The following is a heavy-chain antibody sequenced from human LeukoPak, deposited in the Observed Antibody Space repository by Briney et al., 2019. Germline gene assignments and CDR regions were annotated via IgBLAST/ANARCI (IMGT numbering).Heavy chain of an antibody. CDR2: ISSSSSYI. D-gene: IGHD1-26*01. Sequence: GGSLRLSCAASGFTCSSYSMNWVRQAPGKGLEWVSSISSSSSYIYYADSVKGRFTISRDNAKNSLYLQMNSLRAEDTAVYYCARGGVGATTDYWGQGTLVTVSS. V-gene: IGHV3-21*01. J-gene: IGHJ4*02. CDR1: GFTCSSYS. CDR3: ARGGVGATTDY.